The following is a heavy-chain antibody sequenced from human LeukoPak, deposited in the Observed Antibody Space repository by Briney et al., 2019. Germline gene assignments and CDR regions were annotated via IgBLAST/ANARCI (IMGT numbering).Heavy chain of an antibody. CDR2: ISSGAATI. Sequence: GGSLRLSCAASGFTFSTYEMNWVRQAPGKGLEWVSSISSGAATIYYADSVKGRFTVSRDNAKNSLYLQMNSLRAEDTAVYYCARVGVFSSSWLLYWGQGTLVTVSS. CDR3: ARVGVFSSSWLLY. CDR1: GFTFSTYE. V-gene: IGHV3-48*03. J-gene: IGHJ4*02. D-gene: IGHD6-13*01.